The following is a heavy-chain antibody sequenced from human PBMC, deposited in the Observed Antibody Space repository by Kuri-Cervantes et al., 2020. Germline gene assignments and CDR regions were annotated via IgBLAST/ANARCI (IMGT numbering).Heavy chain of an antibody. CDR1: GGTFSSYA. V-gene: IGHV1-69*06. Sequence: SVKVSCKASGGTFSSYAISWVRQAPGQGHEWTGGIIPIFGTANYAQKFQGRVTITADKSTSTAYMELSSLRSEDTAVYYCARGRPKMVAATAIDYWDQGTLVTVSS. J-gene: IGHJ4*02. CDR2: IIPIFGTA. CDR3: ARGRPKMVAATAIDY. D-gene: IGHD2-15*01.